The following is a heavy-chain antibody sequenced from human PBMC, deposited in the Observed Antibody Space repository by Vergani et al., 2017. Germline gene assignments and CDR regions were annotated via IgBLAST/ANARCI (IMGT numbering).Heavy chain of an antibody. CDR2: IYHSGST. CDR1: GGSISSGGYS. D-gene: IGHD2-2*01. V-gene: IGHV4-30-2*01. CDR3: ARELTYVPAAELPYYYYGMDV. Sequence: QLQLQESGSGLVKPSQTLSLTCAVSGGSISSGGYSWSWIRQPPGKGLEWIGYIYHSGSTYYNPSLKSRVTISVDRSKNQFSLKLSSVTAADTAVYYCARELTYVPAAELPYYYYGMDVWGQGTTVTVSS. J-gene: IGHJ6*02.